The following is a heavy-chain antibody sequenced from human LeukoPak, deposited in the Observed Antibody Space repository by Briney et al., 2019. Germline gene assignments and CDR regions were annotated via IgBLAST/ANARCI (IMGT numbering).Heavy chain of an antibody. V-gene: IGHV4-38-2*02. J-gene: IGHJ6*03. Sequence: SETLFPTCTVSGYSISSGYYWGWIRQPPGKGLEWIGSIYHSGSTYYNPSLKSRVTISVDTSKNQFSLKLSSVTAADTAVYYCARVVPAAIPRAYYYYYYYMDVWGKGTTVTVSS. D-gene: IGHD2-2*01. CDR2: IYHSGST. CDR3: ARVVPAAIPRAYYYYYYYMDV. CDR1: GYSISSGYY.